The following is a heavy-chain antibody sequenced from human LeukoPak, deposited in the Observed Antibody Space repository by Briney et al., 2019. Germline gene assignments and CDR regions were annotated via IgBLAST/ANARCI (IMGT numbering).Heavy chain of an antibody. D-gene: IGHD6-19*01. J-gene: IGHJ3*02. CDR3: AKDAAGTNLPDAFDI. V-gene: IGHV3-9*01. CDR2: ISWNSGSI. Sequence: GGSLRLSCAASGFTFDDYAMHWVRQAPGKGLEWVSGISWNSGSIGYADSVKGRFTISRDNSKNTLYLQMNSLRAEDTAVYYCAKDAAGTNLPDAFDIWGQGTMVTVSS. CDR1: GFTFDDYA.